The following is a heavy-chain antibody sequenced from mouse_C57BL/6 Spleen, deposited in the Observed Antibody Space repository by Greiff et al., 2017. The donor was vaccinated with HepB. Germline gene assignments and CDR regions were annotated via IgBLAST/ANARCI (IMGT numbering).Heavy chain of an antibody. J-gene: IGHJ4*01. Sequence: VMLVESGPELVKPGASVKLSCKASGYTFTSYAINWVKQRPGQGLEWIGWIYPRDGSTKYNEKFKGKATLTVDTSSSTAYMELHSLTSEDSAVYFCARSHYGSSSYYYAIDDWGQGTSVTVSS. D-gene: IGHD1-1*01. CDR1: GYTFTSYA. CDR2: IYPRDGST. V-gene: IGHV1-85*01. CDR3: ARSHYGSSSYYYAIDD.